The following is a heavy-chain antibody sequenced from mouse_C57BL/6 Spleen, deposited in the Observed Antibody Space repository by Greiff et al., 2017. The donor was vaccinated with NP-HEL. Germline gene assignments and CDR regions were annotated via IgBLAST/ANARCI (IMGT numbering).Heavy chain of an antibody. D-gene: IGHD1-1*01. CDR2: IDPSDSYT. Sequence: VQLQQPGAELVMPGASVKLSCKASGYTFTSYWMHWVKQRPGQGLEWIGEIDPSDSYTNYNQKFKGKSTLTVDKSSSTAYMQLSSLTSEDSAVYYCARITTAFDYWGQGTTLTVSS. CDR3: ARITTAFDY. V-gene: IGHV1-69*01. CDR1: GYTFTSYW. J-gene: IGHJ2*01.